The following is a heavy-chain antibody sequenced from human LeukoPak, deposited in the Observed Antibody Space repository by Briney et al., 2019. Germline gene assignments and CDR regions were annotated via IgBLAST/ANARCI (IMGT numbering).Heavy chain of an antibody. CDR1: GYTFTGYY. J-gene: IGHJ3*02. Sequence: ASVKVSCKAPGYTFTGYYMHWVRQAPGQGLEWMGWINPNSGGTNYAQKFQGWVTMTRDTSISTAYMELSRLRSDDTAVYYCAREILGYSGYDSRAFDIWGQGTMVTVSS. CDR3: AREILGYSGYDSRAFDI. CDR2: INPNSGGT. V-gene: IGHV1-2*04. D-gene: IGHD5-12*01.